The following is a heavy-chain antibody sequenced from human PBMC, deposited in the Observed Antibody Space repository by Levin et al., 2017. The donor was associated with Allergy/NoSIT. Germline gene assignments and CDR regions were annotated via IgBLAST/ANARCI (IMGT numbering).Heavy chain of an antibody. CDR2: ISAYNGNT. CDR1: GYTFTSYG. Sequence: ASVKVSCKASGYTFTSYGISWVRQAPGQGLEWMGWISAYNGNTNYAQKLQGRVTMTTDTSTSTAYMELRSLRSDDTAVYYCARVDDTRFLEWLRGHYYYDYGMDVWGQGTTVTVSS. D-gene: IGHD3-3*01. V-gene: IGHV1-18*01. CDR3: ARVDDTRFLEWLRGHYYYDYGMDV. J-gene: IGHJ6*02.